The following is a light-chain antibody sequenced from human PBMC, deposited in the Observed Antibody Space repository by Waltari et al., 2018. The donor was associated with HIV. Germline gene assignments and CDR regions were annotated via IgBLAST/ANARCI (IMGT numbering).Light chain of an antibody. Sequence: DIQMTQSPLSLSASVGDSVTILCRASQTVTSKVNWYQQKPGEAPKVLIYDASALHGGVPSMFRGGGSGTDFTLIITSLQPDDFATYFCQQSYSSPLTFGPGTKVYIK. V-gene: IGKV1-39*01. J-gene: IGKJ3*01. CDR2: DAS. CDR3: QQSYSSPLT. CDR1: QTVTSK.